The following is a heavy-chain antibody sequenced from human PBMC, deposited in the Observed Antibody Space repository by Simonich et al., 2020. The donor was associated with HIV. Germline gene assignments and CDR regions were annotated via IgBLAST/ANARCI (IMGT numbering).Heavy chain of an antibody. CDR2: INPNSGDT. J-gene: IGHJ4*02. Sequence: QVQLVQSGAEVKKPGASMKVSCKASGYTFNGYYLHWVRQAPGQGLEWMGRINPNSGDTNCAQKCQGRVTMTRDTSISTAYMEVSRLKSDDTAVYFCARESPRYFDYWGQGTLVTVSS. CDR3: ARESPRYFDY. V-gene: IGHV1-2*06. CDR1: GYTFNGYY.